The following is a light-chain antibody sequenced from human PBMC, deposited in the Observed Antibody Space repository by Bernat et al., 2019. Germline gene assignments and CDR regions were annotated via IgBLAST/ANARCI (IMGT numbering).Light chain of an antibody. CDR1: NIESKS. V-gene: IGLV3-21*04. J-gene: IGLJ1*01. Sequence: SYVLTQPPSVSVAPGKTARITCEGNNIESKSVHWYRQRPGQAPVLVIKYDTDRPSGIPERFSGSNSGNTATLTISRVEGGDEADFYCQVWDSTTEHALCGAGTKGTVL. CDR2: YDT. CDR3: QVWDSTTEHAL.